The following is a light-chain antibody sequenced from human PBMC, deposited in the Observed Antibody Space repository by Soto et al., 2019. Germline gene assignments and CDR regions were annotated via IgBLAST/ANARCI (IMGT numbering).Light chain of an antibody. CDR3: QQYNIYPPS. CDR2: AAS. Sequence: DVQMTQSPSSLSASVGDRVTITCRASQGINSWLAWYQQKPEQAPKSLIYAASRLQTGVPSRFSGSGSWTDFTLTISNLQPKDSATYYYQQYNIYPPSFGRGTKVEIK. J-gene: IGKJ4*01. V-gene: IGKV1D-16*01. CDR1: QGINSW.